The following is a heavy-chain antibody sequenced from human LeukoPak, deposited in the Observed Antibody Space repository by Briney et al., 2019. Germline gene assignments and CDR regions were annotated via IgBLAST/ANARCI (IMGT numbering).Heavy chain of an antibody. J-gene: IGHJ3*02. V-gene: IGHV4-39*07. CDR1: GGSISSSSYY. D-gene: IGHD2-15*01. Sequence: SETLSLTCTVSGGSISSSSYYWGWIRQPPGKGLEWIGSIYYSGSTYYNPSLKSRVTISVDTSKNQFSLKLSSVTAADTAVYYCAKEYCSGSTCYFAFDIWGQGTMVTVSS. CDR3: AKEYCSGSTCYFAFDI. CDR2: IYYSGST.